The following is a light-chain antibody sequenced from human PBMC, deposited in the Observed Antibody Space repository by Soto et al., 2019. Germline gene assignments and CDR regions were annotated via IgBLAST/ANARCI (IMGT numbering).Light chain of an antibody. Sequence: EIVMTQSPATLSVSPGERVTLPCRASQSVSTHLAWYQQRPGQAPRLLIYGASTRATGVPGRFSGRGSGTEFNLTISSLQSEDFALYFCQQYYDWPPKYTFGQGTKLEIK. CDR1: QSVSTH. CDR2: GAS. J-gene: IGKJ2*01. CDR3: QQYYDWPPKYT. V-gene: IGKV3-15*01.